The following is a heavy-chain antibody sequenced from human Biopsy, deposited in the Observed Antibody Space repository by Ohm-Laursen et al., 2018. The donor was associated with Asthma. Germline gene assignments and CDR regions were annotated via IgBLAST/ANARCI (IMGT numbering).Heavy chain of an antibody. V-gene: IGHV2-5*01. CDR2: INLNDNK. Sequence: TQTLTLTCTFSGFSFSTYGVGVGWIRQSPGKALEWLALINLNDNKRYSPSLKSRLTITKDTSKNLVVLTMTNMGPVDTATYYCAHRRHGPSVEYYYDSSGYSPFDYWGQGTLVPVSS. D-gene: IGHD3-22*01. CDR1: GFSFSTYGVG. J-gene: IGHJ4*02. CDR3: AHRRHGPSVEYYYDSSGYSPFDY.